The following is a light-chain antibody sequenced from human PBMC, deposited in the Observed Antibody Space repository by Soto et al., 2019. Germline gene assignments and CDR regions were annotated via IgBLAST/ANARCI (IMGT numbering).Light chain of an antibody. Sequence: PGQKVTISCSGSSSNIGNNFVSWYQQLPGTAPKLLIYDNNKRPSGIPDRFSGSKSGTSATLGITGLQTGDEADYYCGTWDSSLSAYVFGTGTKVTVL. CDR3: GTWDSSLSAYV. V-gene: IGLV1-51*01. J-gene: IGLJ1*01. CDR1: SSNIGNNF. CDR2: DNN.